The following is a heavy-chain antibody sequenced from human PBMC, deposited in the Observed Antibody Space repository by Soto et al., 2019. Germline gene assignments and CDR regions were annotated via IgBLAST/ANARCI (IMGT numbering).Heavy chain of an antibody. D-gene: IGHD2-21*02. V-gene: IGHV4-30-2*01. J-gene: IGHJ4*02. Sequence: QLQLQESGSGLVKPSQTLSLTCAVSGGSISSGGYSWSWIRQPPGKGLEWIGHIYHSGSTYYNPSRKRRVPMSVDRSRNQFSLKLSSVTAADTAVYYCARRILSGGNSWAGLFDYWGQGTLVTVSS. CDR1: GGSISSGGYS. CDR2: IYHSGST. CDR3: ARRILSGGNSWAGLFDY.